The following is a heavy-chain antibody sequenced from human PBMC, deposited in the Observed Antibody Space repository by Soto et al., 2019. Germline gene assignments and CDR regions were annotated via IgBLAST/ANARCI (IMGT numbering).Heavy chain of an antibody. V-gene: IGHV3-33*01. CDR1: GFTFSSYG. CDR3: ARDGYCSGGSCYSVPVFDY. CDR2: IWYDGSNN. J-gene: IGHJ4*02. D-gene: IGHD2-15*01. Sequence: QVQLVESGGGVVQPGRSLRLSCAASGFTFSSYGMHWVRQAPGKGLEWVAVIWYDGSNNYYADSVKGRFTISRDNSKNTLYLQMNSLRAEDPAVYYCARDGYCSGGSCYSVPVFDYWGQGTLVTVSS.